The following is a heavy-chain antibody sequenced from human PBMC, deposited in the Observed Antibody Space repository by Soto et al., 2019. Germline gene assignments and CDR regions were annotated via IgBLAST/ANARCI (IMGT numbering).Heavy chain of an antibody. V-gene: IGHV4-30-4*01. CDR3: ARDEYQLLSSVSWFDS. CDR1: GGSISDDSY. Sequence: SETLSLTCTVSGGSISDDSYWSWIRQTPGKGLEWVGYIYHTGNTYYNPSLRSRVSISVDKSKSQFSLKLISVTAADTAVYFCARDEYQLLSSVSWFDSWGQGTLVTVSS. J-gene: IGHJ5*01. D-gene: IGHD2-2*01. CDR2: IYHTGNT.